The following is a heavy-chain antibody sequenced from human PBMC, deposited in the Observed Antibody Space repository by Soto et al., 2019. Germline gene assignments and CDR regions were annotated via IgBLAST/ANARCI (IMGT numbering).Heavy chain of an antibody. D-gene: IGHD2-15*01. CDR2: IIPIFGTA. Sequence: ASVKVSCKASGGIFTRYDIRWVRQAPGQGLEWMGAIIPIFGTANYAQKFQGRVTITADASTSTAYMELSSLRSEDTAIYYCAINEGRDVSNIDYWGQGTLVTVFS. J-gene: IGHJ4*02. CDR1: GGIFTRYD. CDR3: AINEGRDVSNIDY. V-gene: IGHV1-69*13.